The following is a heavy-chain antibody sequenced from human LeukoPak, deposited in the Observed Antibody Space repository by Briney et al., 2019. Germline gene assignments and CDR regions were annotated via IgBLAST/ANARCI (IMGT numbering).Heavy chain of an antibody. CDR3: ARSGSYGGHFDY. Sequence: PGGSLRLSCAASGFTFSSYAMHWVRQAPGKGLEWVAVISYDGSNKYYADSVKGRFTISRDKSKNTLYLQMNSLRAEDTAVYYCARSGSYGGHFDYWGQGTLVTVSS. CDR1: GFTFSSYA. V-gene: IGHV3-30-3*01. J-gene: IGHJ4*02. CDR2: ISYDGSNK. D-gene: IGHD1-26*01.